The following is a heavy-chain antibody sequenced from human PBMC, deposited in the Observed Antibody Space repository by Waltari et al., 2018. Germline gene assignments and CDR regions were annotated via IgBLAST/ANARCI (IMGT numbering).Heavy chain of an antibody. V-gene: IGHV3-74*01. D-gene: IGHD4-4*01. CDR1: GFDSSNHW. CDR2: INRGATI. Sequence: EVRLVESGGGLVQPGETLTLSCAASGFDSSNHWMSWVRQFPGKGPMWVARINRGATIVYDDSVMGRFTIFRDSSTNTLSLQMRSLTVEDTALYYCVRGPSVDYSNPVPFDLWGQGTLVTVSS. CDR3: VRGPSVDYSNPVPFDL. J-gene: IGHJ4*02.